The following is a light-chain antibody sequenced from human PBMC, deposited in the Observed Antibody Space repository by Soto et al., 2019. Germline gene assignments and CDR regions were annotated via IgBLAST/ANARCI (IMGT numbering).Light chain of an antibody. CDR3: QQRSNWPPFS. CDR1: ESVSSY. CDR2: DAS. J-gene: IGKJ3*01. Sequence: EIELTQSPRTLSLSPGKRATLSCRASESVSSYLAWYQQKPGQAPRLLIYDASNRATGIPARFSGSGSGTDFTLTISSLEPEDFAVYYCQQRSNWPPFSFGPGTKVDIK. V-gene: IGKV3-11*01.